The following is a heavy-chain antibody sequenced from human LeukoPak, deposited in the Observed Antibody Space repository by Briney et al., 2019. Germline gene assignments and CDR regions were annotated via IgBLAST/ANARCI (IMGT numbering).Heavy chain of an antibody. V-gene: IGHV3-7*01. D-gene: IGHD3-10*01. CDR3: ASSRLGFGELRRYYMDV. J-gene: IGHJ6*03. CDR2: IKKDGGEK. Sequence: GGSLPLTCPASGFTFSSYWMSWVRQPAGKGLEWVGHIKKDGGEKAYVDSVKGQFTISRENAKNSLYLQMNSLRAEGAAVYHCASSRLGFGELRRYYMDVWGKGTTVTVSS. CDR1: GFTFSSYW.